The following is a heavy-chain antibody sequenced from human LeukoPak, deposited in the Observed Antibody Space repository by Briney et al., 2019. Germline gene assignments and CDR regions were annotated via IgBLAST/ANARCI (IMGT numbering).Heavy chain of an antibody. CDR1: GFTFSSYA. Sequence: GESLKISCSASGFTFSSYAMDWVRQAPGKGLEYVSTISSNGGSTYYADSVKGRFTISRDDSKNTLYLRMSSLRAEDTAVYYCVKEGDYGYYFDYWGQGTLVTVSS. CDR3: VKEGDYGYYFDY. J-gene: IGHJ4*02. CDR2: ISSNGGST. V-gene: IGHV3-64D*06. D-gene: IGHD3-16*01.